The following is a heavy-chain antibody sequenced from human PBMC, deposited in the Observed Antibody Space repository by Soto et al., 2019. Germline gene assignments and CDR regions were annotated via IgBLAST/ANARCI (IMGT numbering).Heavy chain of an antibody. D-gene: IGHD2-21*02. CDR1: GGTFSSYA. CDR3: ASVTARRFYYYGMDV. V-gene: IGHV1-69*13. Sequence: GASVKVSCKASGGTFSSYAIGWVRQAPGQGLEWMGGIIPIFGTANYAQKFQGRVTITADESTSTAYMELSSLRSEDTAVYYCASVTARRFYYYGMDVWGQGTTVTVSS. CDR2: IIPIFGTA. J-gene: IGHJ6*02.